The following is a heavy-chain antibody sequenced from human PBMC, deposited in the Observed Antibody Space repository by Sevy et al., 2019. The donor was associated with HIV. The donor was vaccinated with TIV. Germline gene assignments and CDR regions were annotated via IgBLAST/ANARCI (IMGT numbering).Heavy chain of an antibody. CDR3: ARDRVRDWYNRYYYYYGMDV. Sequence: ASVKVSCKASGGTFSSYAISWVRQAPGQGLEWMGGIIPIFGTANYAQKFQGRVTITADESTSTAYMELSSLRSEDTAVYYCARDRVRDWYNRYYYYYGMDVWGQGTTVTVSS. V-gene: IGHV1-69*13. CDR2: IIPIFGTA. D-gene: IGHD1-1*01. CDR1: GGTFSSYA. J-gene: IGHJ6*02.